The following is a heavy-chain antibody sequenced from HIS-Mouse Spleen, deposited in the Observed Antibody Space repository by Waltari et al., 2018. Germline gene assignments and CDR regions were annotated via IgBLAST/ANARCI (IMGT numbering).Heavy chain of an antibody. CDR1: GCTVSSHD. CDR2: IYSGGST. V-gene: IGHV3-66*01. J-gene: IGHJ4*02. D-gene: IGHD6-13*01. CDR3: ARDIKAAAC. Sequence: VQRVEPGGGLVQPGGSLRLSCAASGCTVSSHDMSWVGQAPGKGLEWVSVIYSGGSTYYADSVKGRFTISRDNSKNTLYLQMNSLRAEDTAVYYCARDIKAAACWGQGTLVTVSS.